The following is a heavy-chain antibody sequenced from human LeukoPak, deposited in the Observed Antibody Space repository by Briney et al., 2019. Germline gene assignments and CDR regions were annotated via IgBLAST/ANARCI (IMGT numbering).Heavy chain of an antibody. Sequence: GGSLRLSCAASGFTFSDHYMDWVRQAAGKGLEWVGRIRNKANSYTTEYAASVKGRFTISRDNSKNTLYLQMDSLRPEDTAVYYCAKDPSSGWYRWGMDVWGQGTTVTVSS. CDR2: IRNKANSYTT. CDR1: GFTFSDHY. V-gene: IGHV3-72*01. J-gene: IGHJ6*02. D-gene: IGHD3-22*01. CDR3: AKDPSSGWYRWGMDV.